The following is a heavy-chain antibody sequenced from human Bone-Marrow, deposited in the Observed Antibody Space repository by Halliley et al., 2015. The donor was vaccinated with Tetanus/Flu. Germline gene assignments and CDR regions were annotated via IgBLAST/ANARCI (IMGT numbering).Heavy chain of an antibody. D-gene: IGHD6-19*01. CDR3: AKETVKFAGGWHYDL. V-gene: IGHV3-30*18. CDR1: GFTFNDYG. Sequence: SLRLSCAASGFTFNDYGMHWVRQTPGKGLEWVAVVSHTGGTTYYADSVKGRFTIARDNSENTLYLQMNSLRTEDTAIYHCAKETVKFAGGWHYDLWGQGTLVAVSS. J-gene: IGHJ5*02. CDR2: VSHTGGTT.